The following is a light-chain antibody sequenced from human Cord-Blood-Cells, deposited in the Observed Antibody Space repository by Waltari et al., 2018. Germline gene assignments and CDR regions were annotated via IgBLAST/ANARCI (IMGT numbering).Light chain of an antibody. J-gene: IGKJ1*01. CDR3: QQSYSTPWT. V-gene: IGKV1-39*01. CDR2: AAS. CDR1: QSISSY. Sequence: DIQMTQSPSSLSASVGDRVTITCRASQSISSYLNWYQQKPGKAPKLLIYAASSLQSGVPSRFSGSGSRTDFTLPISSLQPEDFATYYYQQSYSTPWTFGQGTKVEIK.